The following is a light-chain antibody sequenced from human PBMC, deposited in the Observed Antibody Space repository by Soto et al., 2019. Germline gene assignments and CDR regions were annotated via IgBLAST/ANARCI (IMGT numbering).Light chain of an antibody. J-gene: IGKJ2*01. CDR3: QQSDKTPHT. CDR2: AAS. Sequence: DIQMTQSPSSLSAPVGDRVTITCRASQGVSAYLLWYQQTQGKAPKLLIYAASNLLSVVPLRFLGSRSGTNFTLTSSRLRPEDFGTYYCQQSDKTPHTFGQGTNLETK. V-gene: IGKV1-39*01. CDR1: QGVSAY.